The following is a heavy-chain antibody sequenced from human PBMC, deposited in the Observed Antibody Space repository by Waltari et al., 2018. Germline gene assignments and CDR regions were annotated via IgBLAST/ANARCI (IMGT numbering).Heavy chain of an antibody. CDR2: VGFDGRNK. J-gene: IGHJ4*02. Sequence: VQLVESGGGVVKPGRSLRLSGAASGFSFSGFAMHWVRRSPGKGLDWVAVVGFDGRNKFYAESVKGRFTISRDNSKNTLYLQMESLRAEDTAIYYCAKDVEGELYYFDNWGQGTLVTVSS. CDR3: AKDVEGELYYFDN. D-gene: IGHD3-16*01. V-gene: IGHV3-30*18. CDR1: GFSFSGFA.